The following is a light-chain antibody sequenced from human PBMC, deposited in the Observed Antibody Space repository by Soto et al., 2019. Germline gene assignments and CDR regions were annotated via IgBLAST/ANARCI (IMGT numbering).Light chain of an antibody. Sequence: EIVLTQSPATLSLSPGERATLSCRASQSVSSYLAWYQQKPGQAPRLLIYDASNRATGIPARFSGSGSGTDFTLTISSLEPEYFAVYYCQQRSNSPPITFGQGTQLEIK. V-gene: IGKV3-11*01. J-gene: IGKJ5*01. CDR1: QSVSSY. CDR2: DAS. CDR3: QQRSNSPPIT.